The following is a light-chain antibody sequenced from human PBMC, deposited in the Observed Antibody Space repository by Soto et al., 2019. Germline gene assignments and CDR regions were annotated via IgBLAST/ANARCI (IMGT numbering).Light chain of an antibody. Sequence: DIVMTQSPATLSVSPGERATLSCRASQSVSSNLAWYQQKPGQAPRLLIYGTSIRATGIPARFSGSGSGTEFTLTISDLQSEDFAVYYCQQYNQWPPWTFGQGTTGDI. J-gene: IGKJ1*01. V-gene: IGKV3-15*01. CDR1: QSVSSN. CDR2: GTS. CDR3: QQYNQWPPWT.